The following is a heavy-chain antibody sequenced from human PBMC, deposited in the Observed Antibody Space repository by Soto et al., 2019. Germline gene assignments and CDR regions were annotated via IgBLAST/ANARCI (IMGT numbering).Heavy chain of an antibody. Sequence: VKVSCKASGYTFTRYGISWVRQAPGKGLEWMGGFDPEDGETIYAQKFQGRVTMTEDTSIDTAYMELSSLRSEDTAVYYCATFPMVRGVINYYYYGMDVWGQGTTVTVSS. J-gene: IGHJ6*02. CDR3: ATFPMVRGVINYYYYGMDV. CDR2: FDPEDGET. V-gene: IGHV1-24*01. D-gene: IGHD3-10*01. CDR1: GYTFTRYG.